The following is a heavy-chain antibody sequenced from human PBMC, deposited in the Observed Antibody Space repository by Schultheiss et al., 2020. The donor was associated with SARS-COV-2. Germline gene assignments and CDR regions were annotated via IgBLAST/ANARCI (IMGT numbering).Heavy chain of an antibody. CDR2: INHSGST. D-gene: IGHD2-21*01. Sequence: SGPTLVKPTQTLTLTCTFSGFSLSTSGMCVSWIRQPPGKGLEWIGEINHSGSTNYNPSLKSRVTISVDTSKNQFSLKLSSVTAADTAVYYCARRGSGIGIPFIDLWGRGTLVTVSS. V-gene: IGHV4-61*08. J-gene: IGHJ2*01. CDR1: GFSLSTSGMC. CDR3: ARRGSGIGIPFIDL.